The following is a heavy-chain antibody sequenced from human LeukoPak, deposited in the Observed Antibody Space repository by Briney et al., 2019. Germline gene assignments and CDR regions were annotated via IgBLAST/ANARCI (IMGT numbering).Heavy chain of an antibody. CDR3: ARHLSVTRDY. Sequence: PSETLSLTCGVSGGSISSSSYYWGWIRQPPGKGLEWIGSIYYSGSTYYNPSLKSRVTISVDTSKNQFSLKLSSVTAADTAVYYCARHLSVTRDYWGQGTLVTVSS. J-gene: IGHJ4*02. D-gene: IGHD4-17*01. CDR2: IYYSGST. V-gene: IGHV4-39*01. CDR1: GGSISSSSYY.